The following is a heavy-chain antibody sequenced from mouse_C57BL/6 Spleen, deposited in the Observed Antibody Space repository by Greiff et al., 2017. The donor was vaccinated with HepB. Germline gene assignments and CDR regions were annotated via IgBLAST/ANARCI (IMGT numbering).Heavy chain of an antibody. Sequence: VQLQESGPELVKPGASVKISCKASGYAFSSSWMNWVKQRPGKGLEWIGRIYPGDGDTNYNGKFKGKATLTADKSSSTAYMQLSSLTSEDSAVYFCAGYYGSSSYWGQGTTLTVSS. CDR1: GYAFSSSW. D-gene: IGHD1-1*01. CDR2: IYPGDGDT. J-gene: IGHJ2*01. V-gene: IGHV1-82*01. CDR3: AGYYGSSSY.